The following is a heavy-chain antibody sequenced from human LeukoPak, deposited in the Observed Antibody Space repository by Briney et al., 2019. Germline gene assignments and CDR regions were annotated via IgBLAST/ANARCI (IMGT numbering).Heavy chain of an antibody. D-gene: IGHD3-10*02. Sequence: SETLSLTCAVSGYSISRGYYWGWVRQPPGKGLEWIGNIYHSGSTYYNPSLKSRVTISADTSKNQFPLKLSSVTAADTAVYYCARQGPRFGEYYFDYWGQGTLVTVSS. CDR2: IYHSGST. CDR3: ARQGPRFGEYYFDY. J-gene: IGHJ4*02. V-gene: IGHV4-38-2*01. CDR1: GYSISRGYY.